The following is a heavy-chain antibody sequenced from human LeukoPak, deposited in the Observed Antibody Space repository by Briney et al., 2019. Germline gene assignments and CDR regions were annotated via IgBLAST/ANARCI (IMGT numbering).Heavy chain of an antibody. CDR1: GGSLSPYY. V-gene: IGHV4-59*08. Sequence: PSETLSLTCTVSGGSLSPYYWTWVRQAPGKGLEWVGYIYYSGTIQYNPSLKSRVAMSVDTLDNQVTLKLKSVTAADTAVYYCARLQMYHNPSEKSWYLDVWGRGALVTVST. CDR2: IYYSGTI. CDR3: ARLQMYHNPSEKSWYLDV. D-gene: IGHD2-8*01. J-gene: IGHJ2*01.